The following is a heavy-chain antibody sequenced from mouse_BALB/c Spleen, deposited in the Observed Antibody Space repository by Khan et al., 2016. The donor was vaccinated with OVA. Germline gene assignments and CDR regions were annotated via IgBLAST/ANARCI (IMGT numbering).Heavy chain of an antibody. J-gene: IGHJ3*01. CDR1: GFTFSTYG. Sequence: EVQLQESGGDLVKPEGSLKLSCAASGFTFSTYGMSWVRQTPDKRLEWVATISSGGSYTYYPDSVQGRFTISRDNAKNTLYLQMSSLKSEDTAMFYCARLAYYYDSEGFAYWGQGTLDTVSA. V-gene: IGHV5-6*01. D-gene: IGHD1-1*01. CDR3: ARLAYYYDSEGFAY. CDR2: ISSGGSYT.